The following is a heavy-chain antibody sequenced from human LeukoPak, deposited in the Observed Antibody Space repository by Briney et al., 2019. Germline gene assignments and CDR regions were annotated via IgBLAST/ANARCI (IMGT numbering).Heavy chain of an antibody. V-gene: IGHV3-23*01. CDR2: ISASGGSA. J-gene: IGHJ4*02. Sequence: PGGSLRLSCAASGFTFSSYALSWVRQAPGKGLEWVSLISASGGSAYYADSVKGRFTISRDNSKNTLYLQMNSLRAEDTAVYYCARGYRYFDYWGQGTLVTVSS. D-gene: IGHD1-14*01. CDR3: ARGYRYFDY. CDR1: GFTFSSYA.